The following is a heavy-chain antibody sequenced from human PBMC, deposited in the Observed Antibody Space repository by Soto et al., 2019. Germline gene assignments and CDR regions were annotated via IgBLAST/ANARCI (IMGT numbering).Heavy chain of an antibody. D-gene: IGHD1-26*01. Sequence: QVQLVESGGGVVQPGRSLRLSCAASGFTFSSYAMHWVRQAPGKGLEWVAVISYDGSNKYYADSVKGRFTISRDNSKKTLYLQMNSLRAEDTAVYYCAREGVGATSINFDNWGQGTLVTVSS. CDR1: GFTFSSYA. CDR2: ISYDGSNK. CDR3: AREGVGATSINFDN. J-gene: IGHJ4*02. V-gene: IGHV3-30-3*01.